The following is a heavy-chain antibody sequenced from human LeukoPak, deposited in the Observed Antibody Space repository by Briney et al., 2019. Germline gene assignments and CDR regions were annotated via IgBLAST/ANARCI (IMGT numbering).Heavy chain of an antibody. CDR3: ARDFHVTFGGVIV. V-gene: IGHV3-30*04. J-gene: IGHJ4*02. Sequence: GGSLRLSCAASGFTFSSYAMHWVRQAPGKGLEWVAVISYDGSNKYYADSVKGRFTISRDNSKNTLYLQMNSLRAEDTAVYYCARDFHVTFGGVIVWGQGTLVTVSS. CDR2: ISYDGSNK. D-gene: IGHD3-16*02. CDR1: GFTFSSYA.